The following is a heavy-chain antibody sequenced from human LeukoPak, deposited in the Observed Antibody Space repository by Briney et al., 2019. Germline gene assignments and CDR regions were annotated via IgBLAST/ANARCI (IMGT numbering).Heavy chain of an antibody. J-gene: IGHJ4*02. D-gene: IGHD2-15*01. CDR3: ARDNCSGGNCYVGLDY. CDR2: IYTSGST. CDR1: GGSLSSYY. V-gene: IGHV4-4*07. Sequence: PSETLSLTCSVSGGSLSSYYWSWIRQPAGKGLEWIGSIYTSGSTNYNPSLKSRVTMSVDTSKNQFSLKLTSVTAADTAVYYCARDNCSGGNCYVGLDYWGQGTLVTVSS.